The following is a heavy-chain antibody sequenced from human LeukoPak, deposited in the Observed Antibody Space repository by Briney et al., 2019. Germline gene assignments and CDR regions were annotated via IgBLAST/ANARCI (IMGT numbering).Heavy chain of an antibody. J-gene: IGHJ4*02. Sequence: ASVKVSCKASGYTFTGYYMHWVRQAPGQGLEWMGWINPNSGGTNYAQKFQGRVTMTGDTSISTAYMELSRLRSDDTAVYYCARDRVTRGYSYGYPYWGQGTLVTVSS. V-gene: IGHV1-2*02. CDR2: INPNSGGT. D-gene: IGHD5-18*01. CDR3: ARDRVTRGYSYGYPY. CDR1: GYTFTGYY.